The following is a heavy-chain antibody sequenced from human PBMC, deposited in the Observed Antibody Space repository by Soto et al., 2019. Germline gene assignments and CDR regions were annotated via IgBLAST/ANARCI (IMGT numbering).Heavy chain of an antibody. V-gene: IGHV3-48*01. D-gene: IGHD5-12*01. CDR2: ISSSSSTI. CDR3: ARADRGYAHGYYYYGMDV. J-gene: IGHJ6*02. Sequence: EVQLVESGGGLVQPGGSLRLSCAASGFTFSSYSMNWVRQAPGKGLEWVSYISSSSSTIYYADSVKGRFTISRDNAKNSLYLQMNSLRAEDTAVYYCARADRGYAHGYYYYGMDVWGQGTTVTVSS. CDR1: GFTFSSYS.